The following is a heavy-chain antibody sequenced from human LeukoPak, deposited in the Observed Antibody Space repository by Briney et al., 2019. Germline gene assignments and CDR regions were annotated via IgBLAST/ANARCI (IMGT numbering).Heavy chain of an antibody. D-gene: IGHD2-21*02. J-gene: IGHJ3*02. Sequence: GASVKVSCKASGGTFSSYAISWVRQAPGQGLEWMGGIIPIFGTANYAQKFQGRVTITADESTSTAYMELSSLRSEDTAVYYCARDVPGSCGSDCYAQDWGNAFDIWGQGTMVTVSS. V-gene: IGHV1-69*13. CDR2: IIPIFGTA. CDR1: GGTFSSYA. CDR3: ARDVPGSCGSDCYAQDWGNAFDI.